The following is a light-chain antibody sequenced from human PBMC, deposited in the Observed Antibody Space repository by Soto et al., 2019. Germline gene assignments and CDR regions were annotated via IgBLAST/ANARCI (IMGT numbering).Light chain of an antibody. CDR1: GSNIGSNF. CDR3: ATWDDSLNGYWV. V-gene: IGLV1-44*01. J-gene: IGLJ3*02. CDR2: GNH. Sequence: QSVLIQPPSASGTPGQRVTISCSGSGSNIGSNFVNWYQQVPGTAPKLLIYGNHQRLSGVPDRFSGSKSGTSASLAISGLQSEDEAQYYCATWDDSLNGYWVFGCGTKLTVL.